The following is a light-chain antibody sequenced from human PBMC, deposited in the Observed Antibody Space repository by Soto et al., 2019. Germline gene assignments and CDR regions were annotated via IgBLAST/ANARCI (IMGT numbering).Light chain of an antibody. CDR2: GAS. CDR1: QSVSSN. V-gene: IGKV3-15*01. J-gene: IGKJ1*01. Sequence: DIVMTQSPATLSVTPGERATFSCRASQSVSSNLAWYQQEPGQAPRLLIYGASTRATGIPARFSGSGSGTEFTLTISSLQSEDFAVYYCQQYNNWPRPFGQGTKVDIK. CDR3: QQYNNWPRP.